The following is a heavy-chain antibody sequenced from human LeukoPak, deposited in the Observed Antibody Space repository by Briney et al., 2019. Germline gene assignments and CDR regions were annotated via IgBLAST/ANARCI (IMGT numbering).Heavy chain of an antibody. V-gene: IGHV3-21*01. CDR1: GFTFSSYS. CDR2: ISSSSSYI. J-gene: IGHJ4*02. Sequence: GGSLRLSCAASGFTFSSYSMNWVRQAPGKGLEWVSSISSSSSYIYYAESVKGRFTISRDNAKNSLYLQMNSLRAEDTAVYYCTREKPYYYDSSGGDWGQGTLVTVSS. CDR3: TREKPYYYDSSGGD. D-gene: IGHD3-22*01.